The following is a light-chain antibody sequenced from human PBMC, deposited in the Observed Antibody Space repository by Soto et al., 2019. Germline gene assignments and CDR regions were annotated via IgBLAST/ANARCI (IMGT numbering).Light chain of an antibody. J-gene: IGLJ2*01. V-gene: IGLV2-23*03. CDR3: CSYAGSSTFVV. Sequence: QSALTQPASVSGSPGQSITISCTGTSSDVGSYNLVSWYQQHPGKAPKLMIYEGSKRPSGVSNPFSGSKSGNTATLTISGLQAEDDADYYCCSYAGSSTFVVFGGGTQLPVL. CDR1: SSDVGSYNL. CDR2: EGS.